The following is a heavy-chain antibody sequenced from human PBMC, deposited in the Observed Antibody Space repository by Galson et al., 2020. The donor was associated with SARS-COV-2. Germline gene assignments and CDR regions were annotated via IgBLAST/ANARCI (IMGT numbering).Heavy chain of an antibody. CDR1: GASISSGSYS. Sequence: SETLSLTCTVSGASISSGSYSWSWIRQPPGQGLEWIGRIYTSGTTSYNPSLKSRVTISVDTSKNQFSLSLSSVTAADTAVYYCARGQVAGTGDWGQGTLVTVSS. CDR3: ARGQVAGTGD. CDR2: IYTSGTT. V-gene: IGHV4-61*02. D-gene: IGHD6-19*01. J-gene: IGHJ4*02.